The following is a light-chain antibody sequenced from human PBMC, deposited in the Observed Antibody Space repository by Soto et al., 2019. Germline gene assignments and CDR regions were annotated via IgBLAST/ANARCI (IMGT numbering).Light chain of an antibody. CDR1: QSVSSSY. CDR3: HQYDSIVQT. CDR2: GAS. V-gene: IGKV3-20*01. Sequence: EIVLTQSPGTLSLSPGEGATLSCRASQSVSSSYLAWYQQKPGQAPRLLIYGASSRATGIPDRFSGSGSGTDFTLTISRLEPEDFAVYYCHQYDSIVQTFGQGTKVDI. J-gene: IGKJ1*01.